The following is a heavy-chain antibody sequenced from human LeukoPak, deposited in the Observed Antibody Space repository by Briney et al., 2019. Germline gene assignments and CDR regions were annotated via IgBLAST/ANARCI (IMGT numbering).Heavy chain of an antibody. V-gene: IGHV3-30*18. CDR3: AKARGVAAPPLDY. J-gene: IGHJ4*02. CDR2: ISYDGSNK. CDR1: GFIFSSYG. D-gene: IGHD6-13*01. Sequence: GGSLRLSCAASGFIFSSYGMHWVRQAPGKGLEWVAFISYDGSNKYYADSVKGRFTISRDNSKNTLHLQMNSLRAEDTAVYYCAKARGVAAPPLDYWGQGTLVTVSS.